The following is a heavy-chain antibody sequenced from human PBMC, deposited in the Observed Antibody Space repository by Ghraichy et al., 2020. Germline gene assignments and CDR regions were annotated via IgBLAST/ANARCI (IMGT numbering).Heavy chain of an antibody. CDR3: AKGGKYGSGEEYWFDY. D-gene: IGHD3-10*01. CDR1: GFTFSSYA. CDR2: ISGSGGST. J-gene: IGHJ4*02. V-gene: IGHV3-23*01. Sequence: GGSLRLSCAASGFTFSSYAMSWVRQAPGKGLEWVSGISGSGGSTYYAASVKGRFTISRDNSKTMLHLQMNSLRAEDTVVYYCAKGGKYGSGEEYWFDYWGQGTLVTVSS.